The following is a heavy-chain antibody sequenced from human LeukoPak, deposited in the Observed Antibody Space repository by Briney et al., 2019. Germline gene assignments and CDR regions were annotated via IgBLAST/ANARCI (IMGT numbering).Heavy chain of an antibody. V-gene: IGHV3-74*01. D-gene: IGHD1-26*01. CDR3: ARDRLGAPHAFDI. CDR2: INPDGSRT. CDR1: GFTFSSYW. Sequence: GGSLRLSCAASGFTFSSYWMHWVRQAPGKGLVWVSRINPDGSRTNYADSVKGRFTISRDNAKNTLYLQMNSLRAKDTAVYYCARDRLGAPHAFDIWGQGTMVTVSS. J-gene: IGHJ3*02.